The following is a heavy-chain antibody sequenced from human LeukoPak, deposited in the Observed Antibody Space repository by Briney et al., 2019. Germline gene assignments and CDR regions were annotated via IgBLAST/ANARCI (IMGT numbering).Heavy chain of an antibody. Sequence: PGESLKISCKGSGYSFTSYWIGWVRQMPGKGLEWMGIIYPGDSDTRYSPSFQGQVTISADKSISTAYLQWSSLKASDTAMYYCARHRQGNTMIVNDAFDIWGQGTMVTVSS. V-gene: IGHV5-51*01. J-gene: IGHJ3*02. CDR1: GYSFTSYW. CDR3: ARHRQGNTMIVNDAFDI. CDR2: IYPGDSDT. D-gene: IGHD3-22*01.